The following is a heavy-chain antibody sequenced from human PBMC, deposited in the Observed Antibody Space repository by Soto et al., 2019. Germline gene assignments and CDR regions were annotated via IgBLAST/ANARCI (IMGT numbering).Heavy chain of an antibody. J-gene: IGHJ6*02. CDR3: ARDRHFDWPRDRYYYGMDV. CDR2: ISSSGSTI. D-gene: IGHD3-9*01. Sequence: QVQLVESGGGLVKPGGSLRLSCAASGFTFSDYYMSWIRQAPGKGLEWVSYISSSGSTIYYADSVKGRFTISRDNAKNSLYRQMNSLRAEDTAVYYCARDRHFDWPRDRYYYGMDVWGQGTTVTVSS. CDR1: GFTFSDYY. V-gene: IGHV3-11*01.